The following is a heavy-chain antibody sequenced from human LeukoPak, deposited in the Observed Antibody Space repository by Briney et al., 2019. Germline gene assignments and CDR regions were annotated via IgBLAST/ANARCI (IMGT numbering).Heavy chain of an antibody. CDR2: ISYDGSNK. CDR1: GFTFSSYA. D-gene: IGHD5-18*01. V-gene: IGHV3-30*14. J-gene: IGHJ4*02. Sequence: GGSLRLSCAASGFTFSSYAMHWVRQAPGKGLEWVAVISYDGSNKYYADSVKGRFTISRDNSKNTLYLQMNSLRAEDTAVYYCARDRGGYSYGIYFDYWGQGTLVTVSS. CDR3: ARDRGGYSYGIYFDY.